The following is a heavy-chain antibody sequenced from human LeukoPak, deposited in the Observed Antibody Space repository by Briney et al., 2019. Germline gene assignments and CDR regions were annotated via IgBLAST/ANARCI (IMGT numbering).Heavy chain of an antibody. Sequence: GGSLRLSCAASGFIVSSNYMSWVRQAPGKGLEWVSVIYSDYTTYYADSVRGRFTISRDNSKNTLYLQMDSLRAEDMGVYYCARDVPTGIFGPQYYMDVWGKGATVTVSS. J-gene: IGHJ6*03. D-gene: IGHD3/OR15-3a*01. CDR2: IYSDYTT. V-gene: IGHV3-66*02. CDR1: GFIVSSNY. CDR3: ARDVPTGIFGPQYYMDV.